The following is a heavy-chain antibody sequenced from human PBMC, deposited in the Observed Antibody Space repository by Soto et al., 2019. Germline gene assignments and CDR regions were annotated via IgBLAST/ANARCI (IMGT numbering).Heavy chain of an antibody. J-gene: IGHJ4*02. V-gene: IGHV3-74*01. Sequence: EVQLVESGGGLVQPGGSLRLSCAAPGLNGYWMHWVRQAPGKGLVWVAHVDPDGRITSYADSVRDRFTISRDNRKSTVYLHMASVRVEDTAGYYCASLSTPVDYWGKGPLVTVSS. CDR1: GLNGYW. CDR3: ASLSTPVDY. CDR2: VDPDGRIT.